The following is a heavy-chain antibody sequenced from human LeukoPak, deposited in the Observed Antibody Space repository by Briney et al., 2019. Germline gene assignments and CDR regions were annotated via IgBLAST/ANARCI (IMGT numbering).Heavy chain of an antibody. Sequence: GGSLRLSCAASGFDFSSNWMYWVRHAPGQGLVWVSRIKGDGISTNYADSVKGRFTISRDIAKNTLYLQMNSLRAEDTGVYYCAKDHYWSIDYWGRGTLVTVSS. D-gene: IGHD3-3*01. CDR2: IKGDGIST. CDR3: AKDHYWSIDY. V-gene: IGHV3-74*01. J-gene: IGHJ4*02. CDR1: GFDFSSNW.